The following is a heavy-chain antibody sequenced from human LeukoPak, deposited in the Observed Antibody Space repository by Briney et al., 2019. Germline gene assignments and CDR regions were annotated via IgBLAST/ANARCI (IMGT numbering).Heavy chain of an antibody. V-gene: IGHV4-59*08. CDR3: AKYHSSDDAFDI. J-gene: IGHJ3*02. D-gene: IGHD6-19*01. CDR1: GDSISSSY. Sequence: SETLSLTCIVSGDSISSSYWSWIRQPPGKGLEWIGYIYYSGSTNYNPSLKSRVTISVDTSKNQFSLKLSSVTAADTAVYYCAKYHSSDDAFDIWGQGTMVTVSS. CDR2: IYYSGST.